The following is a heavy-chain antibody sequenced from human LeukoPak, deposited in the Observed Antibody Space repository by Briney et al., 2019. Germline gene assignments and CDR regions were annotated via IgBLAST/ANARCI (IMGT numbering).Heavy chain of an antibody. CDR3: ARGLTGRYILTGYYNDY. J-gene: IGHJ4*02. Sequence: GGSLRLSCAASGFTFSDYYMSWIRQAPGKGLEWVSYISSSGTSIYYADSVKGRFTLSRDNAKNSLCLQMNSLRAEDTAVYYCARGLTGRYILTGYYNDYWGQGTLVTVSS. CDR2: ISSSGTSI. D-gene: IGHD3-9*01. V-gene: IGHV3-11*01. CDR1: GFTFSDYY.